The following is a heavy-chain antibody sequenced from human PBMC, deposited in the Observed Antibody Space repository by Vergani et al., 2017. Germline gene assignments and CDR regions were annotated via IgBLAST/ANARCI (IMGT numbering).Heavy chain of an antibody. V-gene: IGHV4-39*01. J-gene: IGHJ5*02. CDR3: ERHSTVKLLVKLGWIDP. CDR1: GASIRSRNYY. Sequence: QLQLQESGPGLVKPSATLSLTCSVSGASIRSRNYYWGWIRQPPGKGLEWIASSYYSGSTYYNPSLKGRVTISVDTSKNQFSLKLSCVTAADTAVYFCERHSTVKLLVKLGWIDPWGQGILVTVSS. CDR2: SYYSGST. D-gene: IGHD6-19*01.